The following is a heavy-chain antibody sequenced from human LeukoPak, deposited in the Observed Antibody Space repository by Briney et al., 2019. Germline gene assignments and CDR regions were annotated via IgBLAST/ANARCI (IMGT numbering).Heavy chain of an antibody. CDR1: GYTFTSFD. D-gene: IGHD5-12*01. CDR2: INPNSGGT. Sequence: ASVKVSCKASGYTFTSFDIAWVRQAPGQGLEWMGWINPNSGGTNYAQKFQGRVTMTRDTSISTAYTELSRLRSDDTAVYCCARGGIVGLRLGFDYWGQGTQVTVSS. CDR3: ARGGIVGLRLGFDY. J-gene: IGHJ4*02. V-gene: IGHV1-2*02.